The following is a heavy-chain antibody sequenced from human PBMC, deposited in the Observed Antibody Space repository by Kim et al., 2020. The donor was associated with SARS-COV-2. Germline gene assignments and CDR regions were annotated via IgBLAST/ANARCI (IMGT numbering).Heavy chain of an antibody. Sequence: YAASVKGRLTISRDNSKKTLSLQMNSLRAEDTAVYYCAKVDSSSWYYFDYWGQGTLVTVSS. V-gene: IGHV3-23*01. J-gene: IGHJ4*02. CDR3: AKVDSSSWYYFDY. D-gene: IGHD6-13*01.